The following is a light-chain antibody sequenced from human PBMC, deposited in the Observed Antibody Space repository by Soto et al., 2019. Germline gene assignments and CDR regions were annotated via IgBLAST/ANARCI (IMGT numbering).Light chain of an antibody. CDR3: QQRSNWYT. Sequence: EIVLTQSPATLSLSPGERATLSCRASQSISNYLAWYQQKPGQAPRLLIYDASNRATGIPARFSGSGSGTDFTLTISSLEPEDFAIYYCQQRSNWYTFGQGTKLEIK. CDR2: DAS. CDR1: QSISNY. J-gene: IGKJ2*01. V-gene: IGKV3-11*01.